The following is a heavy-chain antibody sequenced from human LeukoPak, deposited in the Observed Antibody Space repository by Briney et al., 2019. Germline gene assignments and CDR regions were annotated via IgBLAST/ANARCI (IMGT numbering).Heavy chain of an antibody. CDR2: ISYDGSNK. CDR1: GFTFSSYA. V-gene: IGHV3-30-3*01. Sequence: GGSLRLSCAASGFTFSSYAMHWVRQAPGKGLEWVAVISYDGSNKYYADSVRGRFTISRDNSKNTLYLQMNSLRAEDTAVYYCARSRIATVDYWGQGTLVTVSS. CDR3: ARSRIATVDY. D-gene: IGHD6-6*01. J-gene: IGHJ4*02.